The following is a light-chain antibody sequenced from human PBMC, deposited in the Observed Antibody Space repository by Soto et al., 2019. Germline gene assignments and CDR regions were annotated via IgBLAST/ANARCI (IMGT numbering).Light chain of an antibody. Sequence: EIVLTQSPGTLSLPPGKRATLSCSASQSVSSIYLAWYQQKPGQAPRLLIYGASSRATGIPDRFSGSGSGTDFTLTISRLEPEDFAVYYCQQYAGSPWTFGQGTKVDIK. CDR2: GAS. CDR3: QQYAGSPWT. V-gene: IGKV3-20*01. J-gene: IGKJ1*01. CDR1: QSVSSIY.